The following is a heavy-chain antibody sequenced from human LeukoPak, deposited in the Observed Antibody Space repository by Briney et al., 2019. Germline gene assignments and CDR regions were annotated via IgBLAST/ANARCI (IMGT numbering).Heavy chain of an antibody. CDR1: GFTFDDYA. CDR3: AKGGFGELLISSGFDY. V-gene: IGHV3-9*01. Sequence: GGSLRLSCAASGFTFDDYAMHWVRHAPGKGLEWVSGISWNSGSIGYADSVKGRFTIPRDNAKNSLYLQMNSLRAEDTALYYCAKGGFGELLISSGFDYWGQGTLVTVSS. J-gene: IGHJ4*02. CDR2: ISWNSGSI. D-gene: IGHD3-10*01.